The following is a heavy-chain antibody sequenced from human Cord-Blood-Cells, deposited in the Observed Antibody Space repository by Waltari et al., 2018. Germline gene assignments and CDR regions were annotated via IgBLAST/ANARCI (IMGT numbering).Heavy chain of an antibody. V-gene: IGHV3-53*01. CDR1: GFTVSSNY. D-gene: IGHD1-26*01. CDR3: AREFYSGSYYFDY. CDR2: IYSGGST. Sequence: EVQLVESGGGLIQPGGSLRLSCAASGFTVSSNYMRWVLQAPGKGLEWVSVIYSGGSTYYADSVKGRFTISRDNSKNTLYLQMNSLRAEDTAVYYCAREFYSGSYYFDYWGQGTLVTVSS. J-gene: IGHJ4*02.